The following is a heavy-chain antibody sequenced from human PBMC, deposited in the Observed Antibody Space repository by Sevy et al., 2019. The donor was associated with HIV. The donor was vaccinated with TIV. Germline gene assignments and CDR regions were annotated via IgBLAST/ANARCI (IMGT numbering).Heavy chain of an antibody. V-gene: IGHV3-23*01. D-gene: IGHD3-22*01. J-gene: IGHJ4*02. Sequence: GGSLRLSCAASGFTFTEFVMSWVRQSPGKGLEWVSTINSGGGSTYYADSVKGRFTISRDNSQNTLDLQMNSLRAEDTVVYYCAKDVVGGYYDSSGYSDHWGQGTLVTVSS. CDR3: AKDVVGGYYDSSGYSDH. CDR1: GFTFTEFV. CDR2: INSGGGST.